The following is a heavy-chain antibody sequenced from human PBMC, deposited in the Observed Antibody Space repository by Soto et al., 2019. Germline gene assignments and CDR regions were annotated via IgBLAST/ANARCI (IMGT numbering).Heavy chain of an antibody. CDR2: INAGNGNT. CDR3: ARGPLLRFLDY. J-gene: IGHJ4*02. D-gene: IGHD3-3*01. V-gene: IGHV1-3*01. Sequence: ASLKVPCKASGYTFTSYAMHWVRQAPGQRLEWMGWINAGNGNTKYSQKFQGRVTITRDTSASTAYMELSSLRSEDTAVYYCARGPLLRFLDYWGQGTLVTVSS. CDR1: GYTFTSYA.